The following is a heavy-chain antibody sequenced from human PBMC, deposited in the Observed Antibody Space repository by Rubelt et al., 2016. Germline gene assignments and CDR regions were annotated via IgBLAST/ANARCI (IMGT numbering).Heavy chain of an antibody. D-gene: IGHD2-15*01. CDR3: ARHISVFVVNYMDV. J-gene: IGHJ6*03. Sequence: EVQLVQSGAEVKQPGESLKISCKGSGYSFTSYWIGWVRQLPGKCLEWMGIIYHVDSDTRYSPAFQGQVTIPAHKSIRTGYLKGSRRKASDTAMYYGARHISVFVVNYMDVWGKGTTVTVSS. CDR2: IYHVDSDT. CDR1: GYSFTSYW. V-gene: IGHV5-51*01.